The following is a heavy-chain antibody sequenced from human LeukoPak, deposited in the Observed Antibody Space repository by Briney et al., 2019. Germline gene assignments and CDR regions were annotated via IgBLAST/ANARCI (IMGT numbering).Heavy chain of an antibody. Sequence: GGSLRLSCAASGFTVSRYHMNWVRQAPGKGLEWVSVIYSGGTTYYAATAKGRFTISRDSSKNTLYLQKNGLRTEDTPVYYCARDSSTDAFDIWGQGTMVTVSS. CDR1: GFTVSRYH. V-gene: IGHV3-66*02. CDR3: ARDSSTDAFDI. J-gene: IGHJ3*02. CDR2: IYSGGTT. D-gene: IGHD2-15*01.